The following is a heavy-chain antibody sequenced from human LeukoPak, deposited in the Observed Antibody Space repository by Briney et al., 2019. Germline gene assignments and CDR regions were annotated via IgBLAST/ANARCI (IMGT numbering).Heavy chain of an antibody. CDR3: ARPIVAAWRGAFDI. J-gene: IGHJ3*02. D-gene: IGHD5-12*01. CDR2: IYYTERT. Sequence: SETLSLTCTVSGGSISSHNWSWIPPPPGKGLEWIGHIYYTERTNYNPSLKIRVTISVGTSKNQFSLKLSFVTAADTAVYYCARPIVAAWRGAFDIWGQGTMITVSS. CDR1: GGSISSHN. V-gene: IGHV4-59*08.